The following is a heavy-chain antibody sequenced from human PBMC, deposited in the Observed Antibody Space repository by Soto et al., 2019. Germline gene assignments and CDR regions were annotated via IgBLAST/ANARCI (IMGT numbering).Heavy chain of an antibody. CDR3: AGGFSYGYIDH. J-gene: IGHJ4*02. CDR2: IFAGGGT. D-gene: IGHD5-18*01. Sequence: PGGSLRLSCAASGFTVSSNYMSWVRQAPGRGLEWLSVIFAGGGTYYADSVKGRFTISKDNSKNRVYLQMNTLRAGDTAVYYCAGGFSYGYIDHWGQGT. CDR1: GFTVSSNY. V-gene: IGHV3-53*01.